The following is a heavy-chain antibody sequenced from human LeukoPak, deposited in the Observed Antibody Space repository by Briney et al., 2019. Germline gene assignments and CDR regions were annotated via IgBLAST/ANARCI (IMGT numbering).Heavy chain of an antibody. J-gene: IGHJ4*02. CDR3: AKDQPYSSSYLSGELRH. D-gene: IGHD6-13*01. CDR2: MSGRGSGGST. V-gene: IGHV3-23*01. Sequence: PGGSLRLSCAGSGFTFSSSAMSWVRQAPGKGLEWVSSMSGRGSGGSTYYADSVKGRFTISRDNSKNTLYLQMNSLRAEDTAVYYCAKDQPYSSSYLSGELRHWGQGTLVTVSS. CDR1: GFTFSSSA.